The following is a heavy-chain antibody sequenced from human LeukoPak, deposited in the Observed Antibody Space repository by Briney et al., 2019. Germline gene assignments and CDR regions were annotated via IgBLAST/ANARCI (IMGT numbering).Heavy chain of an antibody. D-gene: IGHD3-22*01. CDR3: ARSRIANDSSGYYFKFDY. J-gene: IGHJ4*02. CDR2: ISFDGSKS. Sequence: GGSLRLSCAGFGFTFSNYAIHWVRQAPGKGLEWVAAISFDGSKSYNAESVKGRFSISRDNSRDTLYLQMSSLAVEDTAVYYCARSRIANDSSGYYFKFDYWGQGALVTVSS. V-gene: IGHV3-30*15. CDR1: GFTFSNYA.